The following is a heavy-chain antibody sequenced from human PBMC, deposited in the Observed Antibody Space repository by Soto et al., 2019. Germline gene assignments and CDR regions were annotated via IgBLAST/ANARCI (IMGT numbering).Heavy chain of an antibody. CDR2: IKRDGSEK. Sequence: LRLSCTASGFMFGSYWMTWVRHVPGKGLQWVANIKRDGSEKYYVDFVKGRFTISRDNADNSVFLDMNNLRVDDTATYYCARVRDTDYESDYWGQGALVIVSS. J-gene: IGHJ4*02. CDR1: GFMFGSYW. CDR3: ARVRDTDYESDY. V-gene: IGHV3-7*03. D-gene: IGHD4-17*01.